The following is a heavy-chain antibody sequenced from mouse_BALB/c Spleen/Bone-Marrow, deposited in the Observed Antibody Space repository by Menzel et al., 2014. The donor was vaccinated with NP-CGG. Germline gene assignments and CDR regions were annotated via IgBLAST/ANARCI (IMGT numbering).Heavy chain of an antibody. J-gene: IGHJ4*01. CDR2: ILPGSGNT. CDR3: ARYDYAMDY. CDR1: GYTFSSYW. V-gene: IGHV1-9*01. D-gene: IGHD2-3*01. Sequence: QVQLKQSGPELMKPGASVKISCKATGYTFSSYWIEWVKQRPGHGLEWIGEILPGSGNTHYNEKFKGKATFTADTSSNTAYIQLSSLSSEDSAVYFCARYDYAMDYWGQGTSVTVSS.